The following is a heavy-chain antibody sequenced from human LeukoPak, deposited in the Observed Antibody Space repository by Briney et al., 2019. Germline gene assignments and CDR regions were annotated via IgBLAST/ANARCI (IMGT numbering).Heavy chain of an antibody. J-gene: IGHJ4*02. D-gene: IGHD6-19*01. Sequence: SETLSLTCAVCGGSFSGYYWSWIRQPPGKGLEWIGEINHSGSTNYNPSLKSRVTISVDTSKNQFSLKLSSVTAADTAVYYCARGDSSGWYPYYFDYWGQGTLVTVSS. CDR1: GGSFSGYY. V-gene: IGHV4-34*01. CDR2: INHSGST. CDR3: ARGDSSGWYPYYFDY.